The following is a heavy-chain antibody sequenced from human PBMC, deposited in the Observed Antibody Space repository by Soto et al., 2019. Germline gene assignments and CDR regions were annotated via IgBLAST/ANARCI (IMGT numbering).Heavy chain of an antibody. D-gene: IGHD7-27*01. CDR1: GGSISSGCYY. CDR3: ARRWGYSFDY. CDR2: IYYSGST. Sequence: SETLSLTSTVSGGSISSGCYYWGWIRRPPGKGLEWIGSIYYSGSTYYNPSLKSRVTISVDTSKNQFSLKLSSVTAADTAVYYCARRWGYSFDYWGQGTLVTV. J-gene: IGHJ4*02. V-gene: IGHV4-39*01.